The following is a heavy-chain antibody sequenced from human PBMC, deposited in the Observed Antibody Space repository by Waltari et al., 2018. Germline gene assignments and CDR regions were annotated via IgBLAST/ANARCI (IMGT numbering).Heavy chain of an antibody. CDR3: AREVGGSRWFDP. CDR2: INTGGNT. CDR1: GGSISTYY. D-gene: IGHD3-16*01. J-gene: IGHJ5*02. V-gene: IGHV4-4*07. Sequence: QVQLQESGPGLVKTSETLSLTCTVSGGSISTYYWTWIRQPAGKGLEWIGRINTGGNTNHNPYLKSRVTMSVDTSKNQFSLTLSSVTAADTAVYYCAREVGGSRWFDPWGQGTLVTVSS.